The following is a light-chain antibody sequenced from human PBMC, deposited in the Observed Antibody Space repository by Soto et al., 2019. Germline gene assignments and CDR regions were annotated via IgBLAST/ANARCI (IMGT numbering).Light chain of an antibody. J-gene: IGLJ1*01. Sequence: QSVLTQPPSVSGAPGQRVTISCTGSSSNIGAGYDVHWYQQLPGTAPKLLIYGNSNRPSGVPDRCSGSKSGTSASLAITGLQAEDEADYYCQSYDSSLSAYVFGTGTKLTVL. CDR1: SSNIGAGYD. CDR3: QSYDSSLSAYV. CDR2: GNS. V-gene: IGLV1-40*01.